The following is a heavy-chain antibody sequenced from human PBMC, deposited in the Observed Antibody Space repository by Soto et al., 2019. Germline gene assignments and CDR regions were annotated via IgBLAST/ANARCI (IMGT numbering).Heavy chain of an antibody. V-gene: IGHV3-23*01. CDR2: ISGSGGST. CDR3: ARGMEYYDILTGRYYYYGMDV. J-gene: IGHJ6*02. D-gene: IGHD3-9*01. Sequence: PGGSLRLSCAASGFTFSNYAMNWVRQAPGKGLEWVSGISGSGGSTYYADSVKGRFTISRDNSKNTLYLQMNSLRAEDTAVYYCARGMEYYDILTGRYYYYGMDVWGQGTTVTVSS. CDR1: GFTFSNYA.